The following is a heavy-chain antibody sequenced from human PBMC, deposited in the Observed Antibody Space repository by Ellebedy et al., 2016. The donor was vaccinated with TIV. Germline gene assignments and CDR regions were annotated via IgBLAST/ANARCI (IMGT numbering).Heavy chain of an antibody. CDR1: GFTFSNFA. CDR3: AKDLGAGGGTVFQR. J-gene: IGHJ1*01. D-gene: IGHD2-8*02. V-gene: IGHV3-23*01. CDR2: ISGGSGANT. Sequence: GESLKISXLASGFTFSNFAMSWVRQAPGKGLEWVSAISGGSGANTYYPDSVKGRFTISRDNAKNTLYLQMNSLKVEDTAIYYCAKDLGAGGGTVFQRWGQGTLVTVSS.